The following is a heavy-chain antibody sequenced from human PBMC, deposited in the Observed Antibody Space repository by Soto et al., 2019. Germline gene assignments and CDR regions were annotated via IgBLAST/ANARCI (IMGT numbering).Heavy chain of an antibody. CDR1: GGTFNTYA. V-gene: IGHV1-69*06. Sequence: QVQLVQSGAEVKKPGSSVKVSCKASGGTFNTYATNWVRQAPGQGLEWMGGIIPIFGPTNYTQKFQGRVTITADISTSTAYMELSSLRSEDTAVYYCAGDGYCSGGSCYSLGYWGQGTLVTVSS. CDR3: AGDGYCSGGSCYSLGY. J-gene: IGHJ4*02. D-gene: IGHD2-15*01. CDR2: IIPIFGPT.